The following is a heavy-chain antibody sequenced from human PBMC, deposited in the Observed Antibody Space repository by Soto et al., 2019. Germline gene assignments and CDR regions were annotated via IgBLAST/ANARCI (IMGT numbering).Heavy chain of an antibody. Sequence: GASVKVSCKASGGTFSSYTISWVRQAPGQGLEWMGGFDPENTDTTYAQKFQGWVTMTKDTSTDTAYMELSSLRSDDTAVYFCAVDSCGYYANRFNYYYGMDVWGQGTTVTVSS. CDR2: FDPENTDT. CDR1: GGTFSSYT. V-gene: IGHV1-18*01. D-gene: IGHD3-22*01. CDR3: AVDSCGYYANRFNYYYGMDV. J-gene: IGHJ6*02.